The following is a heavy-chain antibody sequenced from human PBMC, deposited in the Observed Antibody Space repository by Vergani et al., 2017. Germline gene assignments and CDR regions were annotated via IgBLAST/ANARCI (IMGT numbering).Heavy chain of an antibody. J-gene: IGHJ6*02. CDR3: AKARDPNCKGGNCYSYYYGLDL. D-gene: IGHD2-15*01. Sequence: EVQLVESGGGLVQPGGSLRLSCAASGFTFSRYWMHWVRQAPGKGLAWVSRISIDGSSTTYADSVKGRFTISRDNSKDTLYLQMNSLRVEDTAIYYCAKARDPNCKGGNCYSYYYGLDLWGQGTTVTVSS. CDR1: GFTFSRYW. V-gene: IGHV3-74*01. CDR2: ISIDGSST.